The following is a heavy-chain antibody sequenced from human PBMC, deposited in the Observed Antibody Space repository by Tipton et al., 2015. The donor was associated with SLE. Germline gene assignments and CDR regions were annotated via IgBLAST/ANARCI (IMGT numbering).Heavy chain of an antibody. CDR1: GDSISGQY. J-gene: IGHJ4*02. CDR2: ISNSETT. Sequence: TLSLTCTVSGDSISGQYWSWIRQPPGKGLEWIGYISNSETTNYNPSLKSRVTISVDTSKNQFSLKLRSVTAADTAVYYCAGAWQGYCSGGTCYVLDYWGQGTLVTVSS. V-gene: IGHV4-59*11. CDR3: AGAWQGYCSGGTCYVLDY. D-gene: IGHD2-15*01.